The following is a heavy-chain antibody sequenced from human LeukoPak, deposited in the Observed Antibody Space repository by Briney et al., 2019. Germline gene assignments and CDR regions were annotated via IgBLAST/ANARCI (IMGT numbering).Heavy chain of an antibody. J-gene: IGHJ4*02. D-gene: IGHD1-26*01. CDR1: GFAFDTYW. CDR2: IKDDGKKI. Sequence: GGSLRLSCTASGFAFDTYWRSWVRQAPGKGLEWVANIKDDGKKIYYVDSVKGRFTITRDNAKRSLYLQLSNVRVEDTAMYYCVNLWEAGYWGQGTLVTVSA. V-gene: IGHV3-7*01. CDR3: VNLWEAGY.